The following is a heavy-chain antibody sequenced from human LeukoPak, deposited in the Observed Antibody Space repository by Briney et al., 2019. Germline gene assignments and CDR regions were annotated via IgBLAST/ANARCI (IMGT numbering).Heavy chain of an antibody. CDR2: IKEDGSEK. CDR1: GFIFSSYW. J-gene: IGHJ4*02. Sequence: PGGSLRLSCAASGFIFSSYWMSWVRQAPGKGLEWVANIKEDGSEKYSVDSVKGRFTISRDNAKNSLFLQMNSLRAEDTAVYYCARDRFYSPHYNFEYWGQGTLVTVSS. D-gene: IGHD2-15*01. CDR3: ARDRFYSPHYNFEY. V-gene: IGHV3-7*01.